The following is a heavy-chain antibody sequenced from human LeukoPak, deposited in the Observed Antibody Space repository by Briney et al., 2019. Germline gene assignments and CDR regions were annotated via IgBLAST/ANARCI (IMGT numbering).Heavy chain of an antibody. CDR2: IYYGGST. CDR1: GGSISNYY. CDR3: ARVGPYSNRLDS. V-gene: IGHV4-59*01. D-gene: IGHD4-11*01. J-gene: IGHJ5*01. Sequence: SETLSLTCTVSGGSISNYYWGWIRQPPGKGLEWIGCIYYGGSTNYNPSLKSRVTMSVDTSKNQFSLNLRSVTAADTAVYYCARVGPYSNRLDSWGQGTLVTVSS.